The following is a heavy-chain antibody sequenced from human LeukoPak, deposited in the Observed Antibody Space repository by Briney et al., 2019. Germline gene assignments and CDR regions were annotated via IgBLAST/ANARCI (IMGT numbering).Heavy chain of an antibody. CDR3: ARAESGYYDSCISD. J-gene: IGHJ4*02. CDR1: GFTFSSYA. Sequence: PGGSLRLSCAASGFTFSSYAVHWVRQAPGKGLEWVAVISYDGSHKYYADSVKGRFTISRDNSQNTLYLQMNCLRAEDTAVYYCARAESGYYDSCISDWGQGALVTASS. V-gene: IGHV3-30-3*01. D-gene: IGHD3-22*01. CDR2: ISYDGSHK.